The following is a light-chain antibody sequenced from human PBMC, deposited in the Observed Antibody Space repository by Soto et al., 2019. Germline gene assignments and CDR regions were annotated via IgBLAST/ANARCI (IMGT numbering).Light chain of an antibody. CDR1: SSNIGSNT. CDR3: AAWDDSLNGQV. V-gene: IGLV1-44*01. J-gene: IGLJ1*01. CDR2: SSN. Sequence: QSVLTQPPSASGTPGQRVTISCSGSSSNIGSNTVNWYQQLPGTAPKLLIYSSNQRPSGVPDRFSGSKSGTSASLAISGLQSEDEADYYCAAWDDSLNGQVFGTGTKLTVL.